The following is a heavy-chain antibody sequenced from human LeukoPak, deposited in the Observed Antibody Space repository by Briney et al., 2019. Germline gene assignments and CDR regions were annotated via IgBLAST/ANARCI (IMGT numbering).Heavy chain of an antibody. V-gene: IGHV3-30*03. CDR3: ARDAGY. Sequence: GGSLRLSCAASGFTFSSYGMHWVRQAPGKGLEWVAVISYDGSNKYYADSVKGRFTISRDNSKNTLYLQMNSLRAEDTAVYYCARDAGYWGQGTLVTVSS. CDR1: GFTFSSYG. CDR2: ISYDGSNK. J-gene: IGHJ4*02. D-gene: IGHD6-13*01.